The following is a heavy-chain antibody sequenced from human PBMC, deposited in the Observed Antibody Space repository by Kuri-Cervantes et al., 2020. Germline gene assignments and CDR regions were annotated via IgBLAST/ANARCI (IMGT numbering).Heavy chain of an antibody. D-gene: IGHD3-9*01. CDR2: IYYSGST. J-gene: IGHJ6*02. Sequence: ADTLSPTCTVSGGPMSSSSYYGGWIRQPPGKGLEWIGYIYYSGSTYYNPSLKGRVTLSVDTSKNQFSLKLTSVTAADTAVYYCAREIRYFDWLLSGHYGMDVWGQGTTVTVSS. V-gene: IGHV4-39*07. CDR3: AREIRYFDWLLSGHYGMDV. CDR1: GGPMSSSSYY.